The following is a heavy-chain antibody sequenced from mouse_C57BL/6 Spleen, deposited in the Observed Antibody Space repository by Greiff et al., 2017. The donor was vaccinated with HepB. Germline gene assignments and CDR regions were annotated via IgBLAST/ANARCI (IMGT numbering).Heavy chain of an antibody. J-gene: IGHJ3*01. Sequence: QVHVKQSGAELVKPGASVKISCKASGYTFTVYYINWVKQRPGQGLEWIGKIGPGSGSTYYNEKFKGKATLTADKSSSTAYMQLSSLTSEDSAVYFCARKGIYYGNFAYWGQGTLVTVSA. CDR3: ARKGIYYGNFAY. CDR2: IGPGSGST. D-gene: IGHD2-1*01. V-gene: IGHV1-77*01. CDR1: GYTFTVYY.